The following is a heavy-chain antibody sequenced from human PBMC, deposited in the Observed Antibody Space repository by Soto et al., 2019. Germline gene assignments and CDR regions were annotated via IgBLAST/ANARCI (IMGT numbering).Heavy chain of an antibody. Sequence: PGGSLRLSCAASGFTFSGSAMHWVRQASGKGLEWVGRIRSKANSYATAYAASVKGRFTISRDDSKNTAYLQMNSLKTEDTAVYYCTGPPMITFGGFDYWGQGTLVTAPQ. D-gene: IGHD3-16*01. J-gene: IGHJ4*02. CDR2: IRSKANSYAT. CDR3: TGPPMITFGGFDY. CDR1: GFTFSGSA. V-gene: IGHV3-73*01.